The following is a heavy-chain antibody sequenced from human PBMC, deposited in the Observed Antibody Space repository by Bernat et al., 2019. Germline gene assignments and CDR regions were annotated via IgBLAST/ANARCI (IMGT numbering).Heavy chain of an antibody. CDR3: ARGSGIVVVPAAMRRSVAYYMDV. CDR1: GGSFSGYY. D-gene: IGHD2-2*01. J-gene: IGHJ6*03. V-gene: IGHV4-34*01. Sequence: QVQLQQWGAGLLKPSETLSLTCAVYGGSFSGYYWSWIRQPPGKGLEWIGEINHSGSTNYNPSLKSRVTISVDTSKNQFSLKLSSVTAADTAVYYCARGSGIVVVPAAMRRSVAYYMDVWGKGTTVTVSS. CDR2: INHSGST.